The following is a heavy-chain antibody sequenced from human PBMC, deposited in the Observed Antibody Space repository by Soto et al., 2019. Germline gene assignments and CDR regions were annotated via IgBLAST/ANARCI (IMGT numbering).Heavy chain of an antibody. CDR3: ARDVPDTSLFFYYYGMDV. Sequence: QVHLVQSGAEVRKPGASVKVSCKASGYSFTGYGISWVRQAPGQGLEWMGWISTDNGNTNYAHNLQGRVSMTIDPSTSTAYMELWSLGSDDTAVYYCARDVPDTSLFFYYYGMDVW. CDR1: GYSFTGYG. D-gene: IGHD2-21*01. V-gene: IGHV1-18*01. CDR2: ISTDNGNT. J-gene: IGHJ6*01.